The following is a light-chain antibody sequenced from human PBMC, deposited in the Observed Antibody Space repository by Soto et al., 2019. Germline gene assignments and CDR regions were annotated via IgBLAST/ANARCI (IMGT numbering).Light chain of an antibody. CDR2: GAS. CDR1: QSVSSN. J-gene: IGKJ1*01. Sequence: EIVMTQSPATLSVSPGERVTLSCRASQSVSSNLAWYQQKPGQAPRLLIYGASTRATSIPARFSGSGSETEFTLTISSLQSEDFAVYYCQQYNNWPGWAFGQGTKVEIK. V-gene: IGKV3-15*01. CDR3: QQYNNWPGWA.